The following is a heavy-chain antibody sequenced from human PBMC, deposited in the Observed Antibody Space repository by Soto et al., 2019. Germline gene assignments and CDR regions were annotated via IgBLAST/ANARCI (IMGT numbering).Heavy chain of an antibody. V-gene: IGHV3-11*05. CDR2: IDSGSRYK. D-gene: IGHD3-10*01. CDR1: GFTFSDYY. Sequence: QVQLVESGGVLVKPGGALRLSCAASGFTFSDYYMSWFRRAPGKGLEWLSYIDSGSRYKNYADSVKGRSTISRDNAQNTLHLELHSLKVEDTATYFCASGLLYGGDPPPSDYWGQGTGVTVSS. J-gene: IGHJ4*02. CDR3: ASGLLYGGDPPPSDY.